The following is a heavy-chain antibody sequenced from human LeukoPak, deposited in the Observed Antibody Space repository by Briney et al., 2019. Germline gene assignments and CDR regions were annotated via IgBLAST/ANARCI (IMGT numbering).Heavy chain of an antibody. CDR1: GFTVISNY. V-gene: IGHV3-48*02. Sequence: PGGSLRLSCADSGFTVISNYTSWVRQAPGKGLEWVAYISTSGATTHYAASLRGRFTISRDNADASLHLQMDSLRDDDTAVYFCARDRGITMVRGVAQRGCFDKWGQGTLVAVAS. J-gene: IGHJ4*02. D-gene: IGHD3-10*01. CDR3: ARDRGITMVRGVAQRGCFDK. CDR2: ISTSGATT.